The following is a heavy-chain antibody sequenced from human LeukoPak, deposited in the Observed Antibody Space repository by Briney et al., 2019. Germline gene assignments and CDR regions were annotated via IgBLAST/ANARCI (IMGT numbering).Heavy chain of an antibody. CDR2: INHSGST. V-gene: IGHV4-34*01. J-gene: IGHJ6*03. CDR3: ARLAAGKIRYYYYYMDV. CDR1: GGSFSGYY. Sequence: SETLSLTCAVYGGSFSGYYWSWIRQPPGKGLEWIGEINHSGSTNYNPSLKSRVTVSVDTSKNQFSLKLSSVTAADTAVYYCARLAAGKIRYYYYYMDVWGKGTTVTVSS. D-gene: IGHD6-13*01.